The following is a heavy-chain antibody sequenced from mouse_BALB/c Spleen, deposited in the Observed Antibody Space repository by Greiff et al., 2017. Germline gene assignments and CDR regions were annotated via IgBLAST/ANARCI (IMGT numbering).Heavy chain of an antibody. J-gene: IGHJ1*01. CDR3: ARRYYGSSYDWYFDV. D-gene: IGHD1-1*01. Sequence: QLQQSGPELVKPGASVKMSCKASGYTFTSYVMHWVKQKHGQGLEWIGYINPYNDGTKYNEKFKGKATLTSDKSSSTAYMELSSLTSEDSAVYYCARRYYGSSYDWYFDVWGAGTTVTVSS. V-gene: IGHV1-14*01. CDR2: INPYNDGT. CDR1: GYTFTSYV.